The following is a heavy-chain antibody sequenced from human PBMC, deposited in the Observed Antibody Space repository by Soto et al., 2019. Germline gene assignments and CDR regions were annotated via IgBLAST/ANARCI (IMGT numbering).Heavy chain of an antibody. CDR2: ISAYNGNT. J-gene: IGHJ4*02. D-gene: IGHD6-19*01. CDR1: GYTFTSYG. V-gene: IGHV1-18*01. Sequence: QVQLVQSGAEVKKPGASVKVSCKASGYTFTSYGISWVRQAPGQGLEWMGWISAYNGNTNYAQKLQGRVTMTTDTSPRTAYMALRSLRSDDTAVYYCARDELRSGWYLDYWGQGTLVTVSS. CDR3: ARDELRSGWYLDY.